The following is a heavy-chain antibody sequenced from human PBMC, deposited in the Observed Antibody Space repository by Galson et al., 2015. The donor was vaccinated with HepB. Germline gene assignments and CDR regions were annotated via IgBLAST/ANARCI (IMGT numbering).Heavy chain of an antibody. J-gene: IGHJ6*04. Sequence: SLRLSCAASGFTFSSYAMHWVRQAPGKGLEWVAVISYDGSNKYYADSVKGRFTISRDNSKNTLYLQMNSLRAEDTAVYYCARQLYDSSGYYEGTDYYYGMDVWGKGTTVTVSS. V-gene: IGHV3-30*04. D-gene: IGHD3-22*01. CDR3: ARQLYDSSGYYEGTDYYYGMDV. CDR2: ISYDGSNK. CDR1: GFTFSSYA.